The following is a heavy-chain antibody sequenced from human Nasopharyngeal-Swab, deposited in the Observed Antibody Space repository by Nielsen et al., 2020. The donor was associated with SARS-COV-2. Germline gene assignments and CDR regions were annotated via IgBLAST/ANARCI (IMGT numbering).Heavy chain of an antibody. CDR1: GFTFDDYA. J-gene: IGHJ6*02. Sequence: GESLKISCAASGFTFDDYAMHWVRQAPGKGLEWVSLISGDGGSTYYADSVKGRFTISRDNSKNSLYLQMNSLRTEDTALYYCAKDIRPPLQPWLVANYYYYYGMDVWGQGTTVTVSS. CDR3: AKDIRPPLQPWLVANYYYYYGMDV. D-gene: IGHD6-19*01. CDR2: ISGDGGST. V-gene: IGHV3-43*02.